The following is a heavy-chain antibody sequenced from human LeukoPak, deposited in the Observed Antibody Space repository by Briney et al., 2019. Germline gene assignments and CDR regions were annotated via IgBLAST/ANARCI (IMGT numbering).Heavy chain of an antibody. CDR1: GFTFSSYG. J-gene: IGHJ4*02. V-gene: IGHV3-23*01. CDR2: ISGSGGST. Sequence: GGSLRLSCAASGFTFSSYGMNWVRQAPEKGLEWVSTISGSGGSTYYADSVKGRFTISRDNSKNTLYLQMNSLRAEDTAVYYCAKVGGIVVVPAANLDYWGQGTLVTVFS. D-gene: IGHD2-2*01. CDR3: AKVGGIVVVPAANLDY.